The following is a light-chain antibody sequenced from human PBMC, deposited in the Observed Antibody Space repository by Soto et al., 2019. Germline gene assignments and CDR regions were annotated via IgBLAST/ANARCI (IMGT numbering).Light chain of an antibody. CDR1: SSNIGAGYD. CDR3: QSYDCSLSGSYV. Sequence: QSVLTQPPSVSGAPGQRVIISCTGSSSNIGAGYDVHWYQQLPGTAPRLLIYDNNNRPSGVPARFSVSKSDTSASLAITGLQPEDEADYYCQSYDCSLSGSYVFGTGTKLTVL. J-gene: IGLJ1*01. V-gene: IGLV1-40*01. CDR2: DNN.